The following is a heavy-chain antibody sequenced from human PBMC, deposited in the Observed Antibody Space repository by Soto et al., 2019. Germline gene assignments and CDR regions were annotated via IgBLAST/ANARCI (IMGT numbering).Heavy chain of an antibody. CDR1: GGSFSGYY. CDR2: IYYSGST. J-gene: IGHJ6*02. Sequence: SETLSLTCAVYGGSFSGYYWNWLRQPPGKGLEWIGSIYYSGSTYYNPSLKSRVTISVDTSKNQFSLKLSSVTAADTAVYYCARRLYYDSSGFEGGGMDVWGQGTTVTVSS. D-gene: IGHD3-22*01. V-gene: IGHV4-34*01. CDR3: ARRLYYDSSGFEGGGMDV.